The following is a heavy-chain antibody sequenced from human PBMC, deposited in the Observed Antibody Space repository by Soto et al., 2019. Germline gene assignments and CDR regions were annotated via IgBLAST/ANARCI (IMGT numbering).Heavy chain of an antibody. V-gene: IGHV1-3*01. Sequence: QIQLVQSGAEVKKPGASVTVSCKASGYTFTNYAIHWVRQAPGQSLEWMGWVNAGNGNRKLSQKFQGRDTVTRDTSATTVYMELRSLRSEDTAVYYCARDDFDSSGFDYWGQGTLVTVSS. CDR3: ARDDFDSSGFDY. D-gene: IGHD3-22*01. CDR1: GYTFTNYA. J-gene: IGHJ4*02. CDR2: VNAGNGNR.